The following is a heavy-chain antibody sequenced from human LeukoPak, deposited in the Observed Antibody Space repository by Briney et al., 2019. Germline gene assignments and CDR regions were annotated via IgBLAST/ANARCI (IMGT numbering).Heavy chain of an antibody. D-gene: IGHD4-11*01. CDR2: IDPSDSYT. Sequence: PGESLKISCKGSGYSFTSYWISWVRQTPGKGLEWMGRIDPSDSYTNYSPSFQGHVTISADKSISTAYLQWSSLKASDTAMYYCTLTQDYDAFDIWGQGTMVTVSS. J-gene: IGHJ3*02. CDR1: GYSFTSYW. CDR3: TLTQDYDAFDI. V-gene: IGHV5-10-1*01.